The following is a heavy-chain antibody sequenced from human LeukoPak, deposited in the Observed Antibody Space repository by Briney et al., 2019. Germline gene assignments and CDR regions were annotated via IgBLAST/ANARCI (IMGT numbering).Heavy chain of an antibody. Sequence: PGGSLRLSCAASGLSVNNNYMNWLRRAPGRGLEWVSVLYSDGRTYYADSVKGRFTISRDNSRNTLYLQMNSLRVEDTAVYYCAREVVVISAAFHFDFWGQGALVTVSS. CDR1: GLSVNNNY. J-gene: IGHJ4*02. CDR2: LYSDGRT. CDR3: AREVVVISAAFHFDF. D-gene: IGHD2-2*01. V-gene: IGHV3-66*02.